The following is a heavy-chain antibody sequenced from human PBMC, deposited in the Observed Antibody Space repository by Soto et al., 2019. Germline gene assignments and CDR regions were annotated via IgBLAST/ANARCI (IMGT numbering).Heavy chain of an antibody. D-gene: IGHD3-9*01. CDR3: VRALVRYFRSGYMEL. Sequence: EVQLVESGGGLVKPGGSLRLSCTASGFAFNTFSMNWVRQAPGKGLEWVSSINEASTYIYYADSLRGRITISRDNAKDSLFLQMNSLRPADTAVYYCVRALVRYFRSGYMELWGDGAPVTVSS. V-gene: IGHV3-21*02. J-gene: IGHJ6*03. CDR1: GFAFNTFS. CDR2: INEASTYI.